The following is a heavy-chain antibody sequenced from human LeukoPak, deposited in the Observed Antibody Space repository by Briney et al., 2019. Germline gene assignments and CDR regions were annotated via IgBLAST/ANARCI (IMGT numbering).Heavy chain of an antibody. J-gene: IGHJ4*02. CDR3: AGGDRNGWYFYY. Sequence: GRSLRLSCAASGFTFSSYGMHWVRQAPGKGLEWVAVIWYDGSNKYYADSVKGRFTISRDNAKNSLYLQMSSLRAEDTALYLCAGGDRNGWYFYYWGQGTLVTVSS. V-gene: IGHV3-33*01. CDR1: GFTFSSYG. D-gene: IGHD6-19*01. CDR2: IWYDGSNK.